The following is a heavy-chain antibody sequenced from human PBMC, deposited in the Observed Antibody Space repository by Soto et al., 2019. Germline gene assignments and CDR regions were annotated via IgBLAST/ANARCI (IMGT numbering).Heavy chain of an antibody. V-gene: IGHV3-23*01. CDR3: AKGDIVVVPAAYGMDV. J-gene: IGHJ6*02. Sequence: EVQLLESGGGLVQPGGSLRLSCAASGFTFSSYAMSWVRQAPGKGLEWVSAISGSGGSTYYADSVKGRFTISRDNSKNTLYLQMNSLRAEDTAVYYCAKGDIVVVPAAYGMDVWGQGTTVTVSS. CDR1: GFTFSSYA. D-gene: IGHD2-2*01. CDR2: ISGSGGST.